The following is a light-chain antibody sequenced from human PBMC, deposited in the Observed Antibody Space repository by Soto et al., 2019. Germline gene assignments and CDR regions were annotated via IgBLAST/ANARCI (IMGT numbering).Light chain of an antibody. CDR3: SSYTSSSTYV. J-gene: IGLJ1*01. V-gene: IGLV2-14*01. Sequence: QSALTQPASVSGSXXXSIXXXCIGSSSDVGSYNYVSWHQQHPGKAPKVVIYDVSNRPSGVSDRFSGSKSGNTASLTISGLQAEDEADYYCSSYTSSSTYVFGTGTKLTVL. CDR1: SSDVGSYNY. CDR2: DVS.